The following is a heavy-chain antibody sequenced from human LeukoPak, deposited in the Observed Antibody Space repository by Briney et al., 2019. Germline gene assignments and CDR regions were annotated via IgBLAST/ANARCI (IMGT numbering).Heavy chain of an antibody. CDR2: ISSSGSTI. J-gene: IGHJ4*02. CDR3: ACSYDFWSGPDY. D-gene: IGHD3-3*01. Sequence: KPGGSLRLSCAASGFTFSDYYMSWIRQAPGRGLEWVSYISSSGSTIDYADSVKGRFTISRDNAKNSLYLQMNSLRAEDTAVYYCACSYDFWSGPDYWGQGTLVTVSS. V-gene: IGHV3-11*01. CDR1: GFTFSDYY.